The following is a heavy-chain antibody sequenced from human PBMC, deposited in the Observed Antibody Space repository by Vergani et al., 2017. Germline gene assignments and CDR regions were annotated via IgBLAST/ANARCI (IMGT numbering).Heavy chain of an antibody. CDR2: IDWDDDK. Sequence: QVTLKESGPALVKPTQTLTLTCTLSGFSVNSHRMRVIWIRQPPGKALEWLARIDWDDDKFYDRSLKTRLTISKDTSKNQVVLRMTNMDPVDTAMYYCAKPNNWGPSPYYFDYWGQGTLVTVSS. V-gene: IGHV2-70*04. CDR3: AKPNNWGPSPYYFDY. D-gene: IGHD1-1*01. CDR1: GFSVNSHRMR. J-gene: IGHJ4*02.